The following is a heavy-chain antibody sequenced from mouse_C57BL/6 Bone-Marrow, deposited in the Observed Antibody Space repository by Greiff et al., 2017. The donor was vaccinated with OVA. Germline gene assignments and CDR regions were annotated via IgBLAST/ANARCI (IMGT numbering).Heavy chain of an antibody. D-gene: IGHD2-2*01. V-gene: IGHV10-1*01. CDR3: VRGGYNLYYAMDD. CDR1: GFSFNTYA. J-gene: IGHJ4*01. CDR2: IRRKSNNSAT. Sequence: EVKLMESGGGLVQPKGSLKLSCAASGFSFNTYAMNWVRQAPGQGLEWVARIRRKSNNSATYYDYSVKDRFTISRDDSESMLYLQMNNLKTEDTAMYYGVRGGYNLYYAMDDWGQGTTVTVSS.